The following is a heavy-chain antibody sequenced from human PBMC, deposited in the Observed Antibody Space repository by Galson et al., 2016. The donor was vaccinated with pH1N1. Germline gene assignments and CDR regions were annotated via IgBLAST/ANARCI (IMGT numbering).Heavy chain of an antibody. CDR2: IYWDDDK. J-gene: IGHJ4*02. D-gene: IGHD4-17*01. V-gene: IGHV2-5*05. CDR1: GFSLSTSGVG. Sequence: PALVKPTQTLTLTCTFSGFSLSTSGVGVGWIRQPPGKALEWLALIYWDDDKRYGPSLKSRLTITKDTSKNQVVLTMTNMDPVDKATYYCARNGYGDYVGYFDYWGQGTLVTVSS. CDR3: ARNGYGDYVGYFDY.